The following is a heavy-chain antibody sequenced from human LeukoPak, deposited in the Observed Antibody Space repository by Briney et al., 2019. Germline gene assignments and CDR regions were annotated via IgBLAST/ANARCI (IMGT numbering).Heavy chain of an antibody. D-gene: IGHD6-19*01. CDR2: ISYDGSNK. CDR1: GFTFSSYA. V-gene: IGHV3-30-3*01. CDR3: ARDMYSSGSFRFQH. J-gene: IGHJ1*01. Sequence: QPGGSLRLSCAASGFTFSSYAMHWVRQAPGKGLEWVAVISYDGSNKYYADSVKGRFTISRDNSKNTLYLQMNSLRAEDTAVYYCARDMYSSGSFRFQHWGQGTLVTVSS.